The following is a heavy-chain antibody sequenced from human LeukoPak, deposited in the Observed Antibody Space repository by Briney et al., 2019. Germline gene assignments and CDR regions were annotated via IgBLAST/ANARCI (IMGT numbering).Heavy chain of an antibody. J-gene: IGHJ3*02. CDR1: GFTFSSCS. D-gene: IGHD3-10*01. CDR3: ARGGSGATRDDTFDI. V-gene: IGHV3-21*06. CDR2: ISSTSSVI. Sequence: GGSLRLSCAGSGFTFSSCSINWVRQAPGKGLEWVSSISSTSSVIFYSDSVRGRFTISRDNAKNSLFLQLNSLRAEDTAVYYCARGGSGATRDDTFDIWGQGTMVTVSS.